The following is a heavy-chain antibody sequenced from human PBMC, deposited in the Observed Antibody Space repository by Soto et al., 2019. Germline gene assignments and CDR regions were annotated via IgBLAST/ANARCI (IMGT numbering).Heavy chain of an antibody. V-gene: IGHV4-4*02. CDR2: IDHSGST. D-gene: IGHD3-10*02. CDR3: ASVRGGYYYAMDV. CDR1: GVSISSSNW. J-gene: IGHJ6*02. Sequence: QVQLQESGPGLVKPSWTMSLTCAVSGVSISSSNWWRWVRQPPGKGLEWIGEIDHSGSTNYNPSLTSRVNISVDTSKHQFYRKRGAVTAAYTAVYYCASVRGGYYYAMDVWGQGTTVTVSS.